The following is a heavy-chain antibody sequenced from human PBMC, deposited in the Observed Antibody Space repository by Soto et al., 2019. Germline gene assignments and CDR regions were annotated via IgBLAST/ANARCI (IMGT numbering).Heavy chain of an antibody. CDR1: GFPFSSYS. V-gene: IGHV3-48*02. CDR3: AIAPVLRFLEWSAPGMYV. D-gene: IGHD3-3*01. Sequence: GGSVSLSCAASGFPFSSYSMNWVRPAPGKGLEWVSYISSSSSTIYYADSLKGRFTISRDNAKNSLYLQMNSLRDEDTAVYYCAIAPVLRFLEWSAPGMYVWGQGTTVTVSS. CDR2: ISSSSSTI. J-gene: IGHJ6*02.